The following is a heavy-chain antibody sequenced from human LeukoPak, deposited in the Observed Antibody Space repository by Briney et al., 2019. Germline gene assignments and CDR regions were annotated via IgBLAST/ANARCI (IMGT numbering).Heavy chain of an antibody. V-gene: IGHV4-34*01. Sequence: SETLSLTCAVYGESFSGYYWSWIRQPPGKGLEWIGEINHSGSTNYNPSLKSRVTISVDTSKNQFSLKLSSVTAADTAVYYCARGPGIAAAGPFDYWGQGTLVTVSS. D-gene: IGHD6-13*01. CDR3: ARGPGIAAAGPFDY. J-gene: IGHJ4*02. CDR2: INHSGST. CDR1: GESFSGYY.